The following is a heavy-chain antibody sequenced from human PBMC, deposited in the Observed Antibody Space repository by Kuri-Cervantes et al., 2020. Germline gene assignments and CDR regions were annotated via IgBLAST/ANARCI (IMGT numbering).Heavy chain of an antibody. J-gene: IGHJ4*02. CDR2: INHSGST. Sequence: SETLSLTCTVSGGSISGYFWTWIRQPPGKGLEWIGEINHSGSTNYNPSLKSRVTISVDTSKNQLSLRLSSVTAADTAMYFCARDKGYSSGWYFDYWGQGNLVTVSS. V-gene: IGHV4-34*01. CDR3: ARDKGYSSGWYFDY. D-gene: IGHD6-19*01. CDR1: GGSISGYF.